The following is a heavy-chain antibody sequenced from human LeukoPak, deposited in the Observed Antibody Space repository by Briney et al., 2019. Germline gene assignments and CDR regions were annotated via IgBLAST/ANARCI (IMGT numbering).Heavy chain of an antibody. CDR1: GFTFDDYA. Sequence: GGSLRLSCAASGFTFDDYAMHWVRQAPGKGLEWVSGISWNSGSIGYADSVKGRFTISRDNAKNSLYLQMNSLRAEDTALYYCAKAPRGYDSYPLFDYWGQGTLVTVSS. CDR2: ISWNSGSI. CDR3: AKAPRGYDSYPLFDY. D-gene: IGHD5-12*01. J-gene: IGHJ4*02. V-gene: IGHV3-9*01.